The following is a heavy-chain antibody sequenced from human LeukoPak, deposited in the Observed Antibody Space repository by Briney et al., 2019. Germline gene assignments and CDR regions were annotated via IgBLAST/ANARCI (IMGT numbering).Heavy chain of an antibody. J-gene: IGHJ4*02. CDR2: MFYSGNT. CDR1: CGSIISRSYY. V-gene: IGHV4-39*01. Sequence: SETLSLTCGVSCGSIISRSYYWGWIRQPPGKGLEWIASMFYSGNTYYNPSLKSRVTMSVDTTENQFSLKLSSVTAADTAVYYCARHVVGNYDLLSFDYWGQGSLVTVSS. CDR3: ARHVVGNYDLLSFDY. D-gene: IGHD2-21*01.